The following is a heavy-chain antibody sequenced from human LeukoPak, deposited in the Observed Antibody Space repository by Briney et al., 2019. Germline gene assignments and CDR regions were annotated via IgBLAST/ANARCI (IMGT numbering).Heavy chain of an antibody. Sequence: GGSLRLSCAASGFTFSSYGMNWVRQAPGKGLEWVSSISGSGGATYYADSVKGRFTISRDNSKNTLYLHMNSLRVEDTAVYYCAKGWEDSTTSYFDDWGQGTLVAVSS. V-gene: IGHV3-23*01. D-gene: IGHD1-1*01. CDR2: ISGSGGAT. CDR1: GFTFSSYG. CDR3: AKGWEDSTTSYFDD. J-gene: IGHJ4*02.